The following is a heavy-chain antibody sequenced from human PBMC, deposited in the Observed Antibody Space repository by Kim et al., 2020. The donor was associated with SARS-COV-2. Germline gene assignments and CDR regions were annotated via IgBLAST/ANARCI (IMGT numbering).Heavy chain of an antibody. CDR2: ISHDGSKK. J-gene: IGHJ4*01. V-gene: IGHV3-30*09. D-gene: IGHD3-10*01. CDR1: GLNFNDYA. Sequence: GGSLRLSCEASGLNFNDYAFQWVRQAPGEGLAWVGVISHDGSKKYYADSVQGRFAVSRDNSKNTLYLQMNSLRPDDTAMYYCARSKGEGNHLYEPGSYF. CDR3: ARSKGEGNHLYEPGSYF.